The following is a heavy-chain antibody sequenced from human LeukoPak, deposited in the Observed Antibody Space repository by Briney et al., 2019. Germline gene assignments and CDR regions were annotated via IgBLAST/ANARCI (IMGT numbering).Heavy chain of an antibody. CDR3: AKSSIEYDFWSGLDY. V-gene: IGHV3-30*04. Sequence: GGSLRLSCAASGFTFSSYAMHWVRQAPGKGLEWVAVISYDGSNKYYADSVKGRFTISRDNSKNTLYLQMNSLRAEDTAVYYCAKSSIEYDFWSGLDYWGQGTLVTVSS. D-gene: IGHD3-3*01. J-gene: IGHJ4*02. CDR2: ISYDGSNK. CDR1: GFTFSSYA.